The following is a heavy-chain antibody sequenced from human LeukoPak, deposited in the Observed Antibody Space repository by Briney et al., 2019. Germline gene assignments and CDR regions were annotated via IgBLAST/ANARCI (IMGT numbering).Heavy chain of an antibody. V-gene: IGHV4-34*01. CDR1: GGSFSGYY. CDR2: INHSGST. Sequence: SETLSLTCAVYGGSFSGYYWSWIRPPPGKGLEWIGEINHSGSTNYNPSLKSRVILSVDTSKNQFSLKLSSVTAADTAVYYCARGSTYYYDSSGYYYRQDYYYYYMDVWGKGTTVTVSS. D-gene: IGHD3-22*01. J-gene: IGHJ6*03. CDR3: ARGSTYYYDSSGYYYRQDYYYYYMDV.